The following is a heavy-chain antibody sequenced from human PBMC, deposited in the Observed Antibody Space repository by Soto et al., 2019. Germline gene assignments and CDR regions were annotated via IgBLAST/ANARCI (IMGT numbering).Heavy chain of an antibody. CDR2: ISGSGGST. J-gene: IGHJ4*02. V-gene: IGHV3-23*01. CDR1: VFTFSSYA. D-gene: IGHD3-3*01. Sequence: GGSLRLSCAASVFTFSSYAMTWVRQAPGKGLEWVSAISGSGGSTYYADSVKGRFTISRDNSKNTLYLQMNSLRAEDTAVYYCAKMIDFWSGYYGGFDYWGQGTLVTVSS. CDR3: AKMIDFWSGYYGGFDY.